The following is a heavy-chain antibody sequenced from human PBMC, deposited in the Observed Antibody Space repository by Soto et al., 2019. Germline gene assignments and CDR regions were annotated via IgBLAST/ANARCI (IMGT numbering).Heavy chain of an antibody. CDR3: AKESTWTRNSDY. CDR1: GLTFRTYA. CDR2: ISGSGGTT. V-gene: IGHV3-23*01. Sequence: GGSLRLSCAASGLTFRTYAMGWVRQAPGKGLGWVSAISGSGGTTYNADSVKGRFNISRDNAKNTRYLQMNSRRAEDTAVYYCAKESTWTRNSDYWGQGTLVTVSS. D-gene: IGHD1-1*01. J-gene: IGHJ4*02.